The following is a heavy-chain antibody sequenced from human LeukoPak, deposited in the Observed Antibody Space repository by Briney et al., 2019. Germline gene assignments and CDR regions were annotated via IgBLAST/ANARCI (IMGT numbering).Heavy chain of an antibody. CDR3: ARGVGSSSWSTHWFDP. CDR1: GFTFSNYW. V-gene: IGHV3-7*04. D-gene: IGHD6-13*01. CDR2: IKQDGSEK. J-gene: IGHJ5*02. Sequence: GGSLRLSCAASGFTFSNYWMIWVRQAPGKGLEWVASIKQDGSEKQYVGSVRGRFTISRDNANNLLYLQMNSLRAEDTAVYYCARGVGSSSWSTHWFDPWGQGTLVTVSS.